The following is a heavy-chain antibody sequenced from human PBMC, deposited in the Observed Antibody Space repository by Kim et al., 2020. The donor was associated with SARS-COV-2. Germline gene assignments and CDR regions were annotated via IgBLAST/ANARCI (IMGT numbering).Heavy chain of an antibody. CDR1: GYSFTSYW. CDR2: IDPSDSYT. CDR3: ASGAQRYYYGSGSYYRTNYYYCGMDV. V-gene: IGHV5-10-1*01. Sequence: GESLKISCKGSGYSFTSYWISWVRQMPGKGLEWMGRIDPSDSYTNYSPSFQGHVTISADKSISTAYLQWSSLKASDTAMYYCASGAQRYYYGSGSYYRTNYYYCGMDVWGQGTTVTVSS. J-gene: IGHJ6*02. D-gene: IGHD3-10*01.